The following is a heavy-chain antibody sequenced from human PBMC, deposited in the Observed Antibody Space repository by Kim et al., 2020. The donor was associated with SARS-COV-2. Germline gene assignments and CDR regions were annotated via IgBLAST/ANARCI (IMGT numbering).Heavy chain of an antibody. Sequence: YAASVKGRFTIARDTANNSLYLQMNSLRDDDTAIYYCARDLGDAYAMDVSGQGTTVTVSS. CDR3: ARDLGDAYAMDV. J-gene: IGHJ6*02. D-gene: IGHD3-16*01. V-gene: IGHV3-48*02.